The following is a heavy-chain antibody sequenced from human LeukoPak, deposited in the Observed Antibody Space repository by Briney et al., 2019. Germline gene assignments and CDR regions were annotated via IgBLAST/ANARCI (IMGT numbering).Heavy chain of an antibody. D-gene: IGHD6-6*01. V-gene: IGHV3-7*01. Sequence: GGSLRLSCAASGFTFSSYWMSWVRQAPGKGLEWVANINQDGREKYHVDSVKGRFTISRDNAENSLYLQMNSLRAEDTAVYYCARGHSSSSFDAFDIWGQGTMVTVSS. CDR1: GFTFSSYW. J-gene: IGHJ3*02. CDR2: INQDGREK. CDR3: ARGHSSSSFDAFDI.